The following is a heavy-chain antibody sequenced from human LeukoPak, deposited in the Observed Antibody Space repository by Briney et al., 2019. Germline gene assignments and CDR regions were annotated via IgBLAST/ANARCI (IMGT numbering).Heavy chain of an antibody. Sequence: PSETLSLTCAVYGGSFSGYYWSWIRQPPGKGLECIGEINHSGGTNYNPSLKSRVTISVDTSKNQFSLKLSSVTAADTAVYYCARRPSGGYYYDSSGSYYFDYWGQGTLVTVSS. D-gene: IGHD3-22*01. CDR1: GGSFSGYY. CDR2: INHSGGT. V-gene: IGHV4-34*01. CDR3: ARRPSGGYYYDSSGSYYFDY. J-gene: IGHJ4*02.